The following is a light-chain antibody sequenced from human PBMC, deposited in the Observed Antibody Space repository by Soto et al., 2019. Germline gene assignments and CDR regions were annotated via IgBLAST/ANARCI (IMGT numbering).Light chain of an antibody. J-gene: IGKJ1*01. CDR2: GAS. V-gene: IGKV3-20*01. CDR3: QQYNYWPGT. CDR1: QTVSSNF. Sequence: EIVLTQSPGTLSLSPGDRATLSCSASQTVSSNFLAWYQQRPAQAPRLLIHGASTRATGITDRFSSSVSGTDFTPIIRELEPEDFAVYYCQQYNYWPGTFVQGTKVDI.